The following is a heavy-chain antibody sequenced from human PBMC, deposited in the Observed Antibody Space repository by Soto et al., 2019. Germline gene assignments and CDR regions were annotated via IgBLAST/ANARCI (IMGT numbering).Heavy chain of an antibody. Sequence: EVQLVESGGGLVQPGGSLKLSCAASGFTFSGSAMHWVRQASGKGLEWVGRIRSKANSYATAYAASVKGRFTISRDDSKNTAYLQMNSLKTEDTAMYYCTRQKEDSSSSLGMDVWGQGTTVTVSS. J-gene: IGHJ6*02. CDR1: GFTFSGSA. CDR3: TRQKEDSSSSLGMDV. V-gene: IGHV3-73*02. CDR2: IRSKANSYAT. D-gene: IGHD6-6*01.